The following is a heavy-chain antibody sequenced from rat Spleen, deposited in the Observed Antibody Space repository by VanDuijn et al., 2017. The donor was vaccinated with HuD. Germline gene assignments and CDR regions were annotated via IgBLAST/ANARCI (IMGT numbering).Heavy chain of an antibody. Sequence: EMQLQESGPGLVRPSQSLSLTCSVTDYSITSSYRWNWIRQFPGNKLEWMGYINTAGTTNYNPSLKSRVSITRDTSKNQFFLQVNSVTTEDTATYYCASFSMMVSFDYWGQGVMVTVSS. CDR3: ASFSMMVSFDY. CDR1: DYSITSSYR. CDR2: INTAGTT. D-gene: IGHD1-12*02. V-gene: IGHV3-3*01. J-gene: IGHJ2*01.